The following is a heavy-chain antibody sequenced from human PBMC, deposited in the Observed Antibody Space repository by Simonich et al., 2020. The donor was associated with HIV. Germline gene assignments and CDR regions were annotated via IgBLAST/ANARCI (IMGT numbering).Heavy chain of an antibody. CDR1: GYTFTTYS. Sequence: QVHLVQSGAEVKKPGASVKLSCKASGYTFTTYSMHWVRQAPGQRLEWMGWINACKCNTKYSQKCQGRVTITRDTSASTAYMELSSLTSEDTAVYYCARDSATRTDAGAFDIWGQGTMVTVSS. D-gene: IGHD1-1*01. CDR3: ARDSATRTDAGAFDI. CDR2: INACKCNT. V-gene: IGHV1-3*01. J-gene: IGHJ3*02.